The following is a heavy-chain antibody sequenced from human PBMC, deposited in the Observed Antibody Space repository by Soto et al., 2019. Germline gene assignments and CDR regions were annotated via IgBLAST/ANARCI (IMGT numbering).Heavy chain of an antibody. V-gene: IGHV3-33*01. CDR2: IWYDGSNK. Sequence: GGSLRLSCAASGFTFSSYGMHWVRQAPGKGLEWVAVIWYDGSNKYYADSVKGRFTISRDNSKNTLYLQMNSLRAEDTDVYYCARDTWELNIYYDYMDVWGKGTTVTVSS. J-gene: IGHJ6*03. CDR1: GFTFSSYG. D-gene: IGHD1-26*01. CDR3: ARDTWELNIYYDYMDV.